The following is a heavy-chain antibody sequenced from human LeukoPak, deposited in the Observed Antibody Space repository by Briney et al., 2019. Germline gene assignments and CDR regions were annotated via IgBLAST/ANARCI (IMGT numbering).Heavy chain of an antibody. V-gene: IGHV3-30*03. CDR2: ISYDGNNI. Sequence: PGGSLRLSCAASGFTFSNYGMHWVRQAPGKGLEWVSVISYDGNNIDYADSVKGRFTISRDNSKNTLYLQMNSLRAEDTAVYYCARVPYDSSGLDYWGQGTLVTVSS. CDR3: ARVPYDSSGLDY. J-gene: IGHJ4*02. D-gene: IGHD3-22*01. CDR1: GFTFSNYG.